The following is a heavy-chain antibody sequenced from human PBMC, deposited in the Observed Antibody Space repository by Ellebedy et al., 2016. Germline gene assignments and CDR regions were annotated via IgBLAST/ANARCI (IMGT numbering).Heavy chain of an antibody. D-gene: IGHD3-3*01. J-gene: IGHJ4*02. Sequence: SETLSLTXTVSGGSISSSSYYWGWIRQPPGKGLEWIGSIYYSGSTYYNPSPKSRVTISVDTSKNQFSLKLSSVTAADTAVYYCARHGLFPLLEWPADFDYWGQGTLVTVSS. V-gene: IGHV4-39*01. CDR3: ARHGLFPLLEWPADFDY. CDR2: IYYSGST. CDR1: GGSISSSSYY.